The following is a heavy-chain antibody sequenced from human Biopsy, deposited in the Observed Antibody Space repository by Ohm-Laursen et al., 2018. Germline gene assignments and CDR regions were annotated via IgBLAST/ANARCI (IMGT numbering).Heavy chain of an antibody. J-gene: IGHJ4*03. V-gene: IGHV1-18*01. Sequence: GSSVKVSCKASGYTFTDSYMNWVRQAPGQGLEWVGWISPYFGNTNSTQKLQARVTLSTETSTDTAYMELRSLRYDDTAIYYCVREGLDCAGGTCYSGPLDLWGQGTLITVSS. CDR1: GYTFTDSY. CDR2: ISPYFGNT. D-gene: IGHD2-15*01. CDR3: VREGLDCAGGTCYSGPLDL.